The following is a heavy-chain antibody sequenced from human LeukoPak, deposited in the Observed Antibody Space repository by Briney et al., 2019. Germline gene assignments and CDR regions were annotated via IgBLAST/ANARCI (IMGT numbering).Heavy chain of an antibody. CDR2: INHSGST. CDR1: GGSFSGYY. D-gene: IGHD4-17*01. J-gene: IGHJ4*02. CDR3: ARDYGYSSGY. V-gene: IGHV4-34*01. Sequence: ASETLSLTCAVYGGSFSGYYWSLIRQPPGKGLEWIGEINHSGSTNYNPSLKSRVTISVDTSKNQFSLKLSSVTAADTAVYYCARDYGYSSGYWGQGTLVTVSS.